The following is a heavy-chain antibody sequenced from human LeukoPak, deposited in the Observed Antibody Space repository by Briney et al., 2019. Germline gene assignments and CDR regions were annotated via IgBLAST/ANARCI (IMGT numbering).Heavy chain of an antibody. V-gene: IGHV1-2*02. CDR3: ARVERFGATVDY. J-gene: IGHJ4*02. CDR2: INPNSGGT. Sequence: ASVKVSCKASGYTFTGYYMHWVRQAPGQGLEWMGWINPNSGGTNYAQKFQGGVTMTRDTSISTAYMELSRLRPDDTAVYYCARVERFGATVDYWGQGTLVTVSS. D-gene: IGHD1-26*01. CDR1: GYTFTGYY.